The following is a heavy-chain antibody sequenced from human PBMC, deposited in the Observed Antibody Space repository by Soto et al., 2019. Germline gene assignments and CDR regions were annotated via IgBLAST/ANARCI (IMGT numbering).Heavy chain of an antibody. J-gene: IGHJ6*02. D-gene: IGHD3-3*01. V-gene: IGHV3-33*01. CDR3: AREWFLEWLSRVRPSNTPEVVSSHGMDV. Sequence: GGSLRLSCAASVFTFSSYGMHWVRQAPGKGLEWVAVIWYDGSNKYYADSVKGRFTISRDNSKNTLYLQMNSLRAEDTAVYYCAREWFLEWLSRVRPSNTPEVVSSHGMDVWGQGTTVTVSS. CDR2: IWYDGSNK. CDR1: VFTFSSYG.